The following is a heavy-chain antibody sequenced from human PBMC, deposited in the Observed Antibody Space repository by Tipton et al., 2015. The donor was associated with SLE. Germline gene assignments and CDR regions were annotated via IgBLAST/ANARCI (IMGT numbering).Heavy chain of an antibody. CDR2: IYPTGRT. CDR3: ASLPIFGVVHDAYDF. Sequence: TLSLTCTVYGGSLSGYWWSWIRQSPGKGLEWIGEIYPTGRTDYNPSLMSRVTISVDTSQNQFSLRLTSVTAADTAVYYCASLPIFGVVHDAYDFWGQGTPVTVSS. V-gene: IGHV4-34*01. J-gene: IGHJ3*01. D-gene: IGHD3-3*01. CDR1: GGSLSGYW.